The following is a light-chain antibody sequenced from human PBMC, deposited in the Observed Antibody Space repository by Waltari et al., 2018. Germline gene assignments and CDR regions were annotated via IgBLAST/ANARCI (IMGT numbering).Light chain of an antibody. Sequence: SYELTQPPSVAVSPGQPARITCSGDDLPTQDAHGYQQKSGQAPVLGIYKDTERPSGIPERFSGSSSGTTVTLTISGVQAEDEADYYCQSSDSTTTYDIFGGGTRLTVL. V-gene: IGLV3-25*03. CDR1: DLPTQD. CDR3: QSSDSTTTYDI. CDR2: KDT. J-gene: IGLJ2*01.